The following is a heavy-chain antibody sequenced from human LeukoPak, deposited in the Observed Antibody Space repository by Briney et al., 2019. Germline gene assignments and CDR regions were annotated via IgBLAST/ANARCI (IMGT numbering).Heavy chain of an antibody. D-gene: IGHD6-6*01. V-gene: IGHV4-4*07. Sequence: SETLSLTCAVSGGSISSSYYWSWIRQPAGKGLEWIGRIYTSGSTNYNPSLKSRVTMSVDTSKNQFSLKLSSVTAADTAVYYCAREIGIAAPYFDYWGQGTLVTVSS. CDR1: GGSISSSYY. CDR3: AREIGIAAPYFDY. J-gene: IGHJ4*02. CDR2: IYTSGST.